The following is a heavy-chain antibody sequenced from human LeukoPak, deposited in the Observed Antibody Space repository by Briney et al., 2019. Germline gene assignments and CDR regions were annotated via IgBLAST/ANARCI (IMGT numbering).Heavy chain of an antibody. D-gene: IGHD6-13*01. Sequence: SETMSLTCTVSGGSISSGSYDWYWIRQPAGKGLEWIGRIDTSGNTNYKPSLKSRVTMSVDTSKNQFSLKLSSVTAADTAVYYCARVSSSWYQDWYFDLWGRGTLVTVSS. V-gene: IGHV4-61*02. CDR2: IDTSGNT. J-gene: IGHJ2*01. CDR3: ARVSSSWYQDWYFDL. CDR1: GGSISSGSYD.